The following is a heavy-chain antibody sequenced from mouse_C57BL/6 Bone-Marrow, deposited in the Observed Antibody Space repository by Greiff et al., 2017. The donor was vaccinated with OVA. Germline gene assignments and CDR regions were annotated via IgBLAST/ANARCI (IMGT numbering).Heavy chain of an antibody. Sequence: VQLQQSGAELVRPGASVKLSCTASGFNIKDYYMHWVTQRPEHGLEWIGRIDPEDGDTEYAPKFQGKATMTADTSSNTAYLQLSSLTSEDTAVYYCTSYYDGSSNVWGTGTTVTVSS. CDR1: GFNIKDYY. CDR2: IDPEDGDT. J-gene: IGHJ1*03. V-gene: IGHV14-1*01. D-gene: IGHD1-1*01. CDR3: TSYYDGSSNV.